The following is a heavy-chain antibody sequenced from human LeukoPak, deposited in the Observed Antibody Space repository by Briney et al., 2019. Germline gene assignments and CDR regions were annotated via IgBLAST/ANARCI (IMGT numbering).Heavy chain of an antibody. Sequence: PGGSLRLSCAASGFTFSGSAIHGIRQASGKGLDWVGLIRNKANSYATAYAASVKGRFTISRDDSKNTAYLQMNSLNTEDTAVYYCNRQLGYIYGCLPDYWGQGTLVTVSS. CDR1: GFTFSGSA. V-gene: IGHV3-73*01. CDR3: NRQLGYIYGCLPDY. D-gene: IGHD5-18*01. J-gene: IGHJ4*02. CDR2: IRNKANSYAT.